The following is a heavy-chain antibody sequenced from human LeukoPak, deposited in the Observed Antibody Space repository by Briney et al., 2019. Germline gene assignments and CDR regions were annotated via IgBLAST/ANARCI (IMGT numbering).Heavy chain of an antibody. CDR2: IHSGGNT. CDR3: AREVGTSPGLDN. J-gene: IGHJ4*02. V-gene: IGHV3-66*02. D-gene: IGHD1-14*01. CDR1: GFSVSDIY. Sequence: GGSLRLSCAASGFSVSDIYITWVRQSPGKGLEWVSLIHSGGNTYYADSVNGRFTISRDNSKNTLYLQMNSLRVEDTAVYYCAREVGTSPGLDNGGQGPLVTVSS.